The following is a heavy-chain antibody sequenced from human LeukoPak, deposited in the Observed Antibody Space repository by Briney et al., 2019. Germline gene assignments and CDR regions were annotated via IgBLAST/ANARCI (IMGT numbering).Heavy chain of an antibody. CDR1: GFTFSSYG. CDR3: AKVVVGATDWFDP. Sequence: PGGSLRLSCAASGFTFSSYGMSWVRQAPGKGLEWVSAISGSGGSTYYTDSVKGRFTISRDNSKNTLYLQMNSLRAEDTAVYYCAKVVVGATDWFDPWGQGTLVTVSS. J-gene: IGHJ5*02. D-gene: IGHD1-26*01. V-gene: IGHV3-23*01. CDR2: ISGSGGST.